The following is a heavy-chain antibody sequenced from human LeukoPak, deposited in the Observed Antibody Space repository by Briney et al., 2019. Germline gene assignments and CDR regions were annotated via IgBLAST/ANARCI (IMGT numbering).Heavy chain of an antibody. CDR1: GFTFSSYA. CDR3: AKAPYSGNYWTLDY. CDR2: ISGSGGST. Sequence: GGSLRLSCAASGFTFSSYAMSWVRQAPGKGLEWASSISGSGGSTYYADSVKGRFTFSRDKSKNTLYLQMNSLRAEDTAVYYCAKAPYSGNYWTLDYWGQGTLVTVSS. V-gene: IGHV3-23*01. D-gene: IGHD1-26*01. J-gene: IGHJ4*02.